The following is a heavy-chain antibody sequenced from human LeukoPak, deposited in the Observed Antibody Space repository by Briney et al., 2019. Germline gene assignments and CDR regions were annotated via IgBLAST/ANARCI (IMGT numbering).Heavy chain of an antibody. V-gene: IGHV1-69*04. CDR1: GGTFSSYA. CDR2: IIPILGIA. Sequence: ASVKVSCKASGGTFSSYAISWVRQTPGQGLEWMGRIIPILGIANYAQKFQGRVTITADKSTSTAYMELSSLRSEDAAVYYCARCGYSGYDFGNMNFDYWGQGTTVTVSS. D-gene: IGHD5-12*01. J-gene: IGHJ4*03. CDR3: ARCGYSGYDFGNMNFDY.